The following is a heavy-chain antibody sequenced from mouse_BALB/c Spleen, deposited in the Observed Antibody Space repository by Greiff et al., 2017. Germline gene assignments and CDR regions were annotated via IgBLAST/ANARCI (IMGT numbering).Heavy chain of an antibody. V-gene: IGHV5-12-1*01. D-gene: IGHD2-4*01. Sequence: EVQLVESGGGLVKPGGSLKLSCAASGFAFSSYDMSWVRQTPEKRLEWVAYISSGGGSTYYPDTVKGRFTISRDNAKNTLYLQMSSLKSEDTAMYYCARHVYYDYDGGFAYWGQGTLVTVSA. CDR1: GFAFSSYD. CDR2: ISSGGGST. J-gene: IGHJ3*01. CDR3: ARHVYYDYDGGFAY.